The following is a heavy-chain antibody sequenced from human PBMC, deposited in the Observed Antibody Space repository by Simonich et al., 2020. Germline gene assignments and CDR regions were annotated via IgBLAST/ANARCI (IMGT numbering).Heavy chain of an antibody. D-gene: IGHD2-15*01. J-gene: IGHJ4*02. V-gene: IGHV4-59*01. CDR1: CGSISSYY. CDR2: IYYSVST. CDR3: ARGGLYFDY. Sequence: QVQLQESGPGLVKPSEPLSLTCTVSCGSISSYYRSWIRQPPGKGLEWIGYIYYSVSTNDNPSLKSRVTISGDTAKNQFSLKLSSVTAADTAVYYCARGGLYFDYWGQGTLVTVSS.